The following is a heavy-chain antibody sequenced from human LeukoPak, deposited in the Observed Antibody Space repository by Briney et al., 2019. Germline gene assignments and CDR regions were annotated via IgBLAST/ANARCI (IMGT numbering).Heavy chain of an antibody. J-gene: IGHJ4*02. CDR2: ISYDGSNK. V-gene: IGHV3-30*18. Sequence: GGSLRLSCAASGFTFSSYGMHWVHQAPGKGLEWVAVISYDGSNKYYADSVKGRFTISRDNSKNTLYLQMNSLRAEDTAVYYCAKDEYCSSTSCYTGPIDYWGQGTLVTVSS. CDR3: AKDEYCSSTSCYTGPIDY. D-gene: IGHD2-2*01. CDR1: GFTFSSYG.